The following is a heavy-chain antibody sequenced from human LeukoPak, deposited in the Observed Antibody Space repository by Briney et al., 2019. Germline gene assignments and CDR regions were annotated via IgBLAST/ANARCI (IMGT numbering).Heavy chain of an antibody. CDR1: GFTFNNYA. V-gene: IGHV3-30-3*01. Sequence: GGSLRLSCAASGFTFNNYAMFWVRQAPGNGLEWVSVISFDGNNRYYAASVKGRFTISRDNSKNVYLQMSSLRVEDTAVYYCARDSSHFDYWGQGTLVTVSS. J-gene: IGHJ4*02. CDR2: ISFDGNNR. D-gene: IGHD6-13*01. CDR3: ARDSSHFDY.